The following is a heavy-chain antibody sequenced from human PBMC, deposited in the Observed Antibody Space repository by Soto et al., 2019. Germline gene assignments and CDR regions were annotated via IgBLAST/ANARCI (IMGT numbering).Heavy chain of an antibody. V-gene: IGHV1-2*02. D-gene: IGHD4-4*01. Sequence: ASVKVSCKASGYPFSDNQIHWLRRAPGQGLEWMGRINPKSDDTNYAQKFQSRVTMTRDTSIDTAYLELTGLTSNDTATYYCARKHSLDYIRWGLDPWGQGTLVTVS. CDR1: GYPFSDNQ. J-gene: IGHJ5*02. CDR2: INPKSDDT. CDR3: ARKHSLDYIRWGLDP.